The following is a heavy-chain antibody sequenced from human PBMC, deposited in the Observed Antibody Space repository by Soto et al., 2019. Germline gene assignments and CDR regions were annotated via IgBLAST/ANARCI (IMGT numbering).Heavy chain of an antibody. J-gene: IGHJ6*02. V-gene: IGHV3-30-3*01. Sequence: SLRLSCVASGFTFSSYAIHWVRQAPGKGLEWVAVISYDGSNKYYADSVKGRFTISRDNSKNTLYLQMNSLRAEDTAVYYCARQLYIAARRFEDYYYGMDVWGQGTTVTVSS. D-gene: IGHD6-6*01. CDR1: GFTFSSYA. CDR3: ARQLYIAARRFEDYYYGMDV. CDR2: ISYDGSNK.